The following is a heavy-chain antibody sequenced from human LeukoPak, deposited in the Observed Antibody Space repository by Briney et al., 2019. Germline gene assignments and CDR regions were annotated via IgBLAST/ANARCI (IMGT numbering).Heavy chain of an antibody. CDR1: GGSISSYY. CDR2: IYYSGST. CDR3: ASRDSSGFDY. J-gene: IGHJ4*02. V-gene: IGHV4-59*01. D-gene: IGHD3-22*01. Sequence: SETLSLTCTVSGGSISSYYWSWIRQPPGKELEWIGYIYYSGSTNYNPSLKSRVTISVDTSKNQFSLKLSSVTAADTAVHYCASRDSSGFDYWGQGTLVTVSS.